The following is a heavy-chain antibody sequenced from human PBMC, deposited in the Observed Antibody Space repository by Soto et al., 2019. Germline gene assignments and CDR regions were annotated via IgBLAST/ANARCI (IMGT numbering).Heavy chain of an antibody. J-gene: IGHJ5*02. D-gene: IGHD3-3*01. CDR3: ARDFGRDGAVDTTGWFDP. V-gene: IGHV1-46*02. CDR2: INPTDGSV. Sequence: QVQLVQSGAEVKKPGASVKVSCTASGYTFKSFYMHWVRQAPGQGLEWIGMINPTDGSVSFAQKFKDRVTLTTERPTSTVYMELSSLTREDTAVYFCARDFGRDGAVDTTGWFDPWGQGTLVTVSS. CDR1: GYTFKSFY.